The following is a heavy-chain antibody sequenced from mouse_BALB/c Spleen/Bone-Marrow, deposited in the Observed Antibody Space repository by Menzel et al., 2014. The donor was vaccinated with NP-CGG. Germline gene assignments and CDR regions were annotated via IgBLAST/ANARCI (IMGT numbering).Heavy chain of an antibody. CDR2: INPSNGGT. J-gene: IGHJ2*01. CDR3: TRYGNYYFDY. V-gene: IGHV1S81*02. CDR1: GYTFTSYY. Sequence: QVQLQQPGAALVKPGASVKLSCKASGYTFTSYYMYWVKQRPGQGLEWIGEINPSNGGTNFNEKFKSKATLTVDKSSSTAYMQLSSLTSEDSAVYYCTRYGNYYFDYWGQGTTLTVSS. D-gene: IGHD2-1*01.